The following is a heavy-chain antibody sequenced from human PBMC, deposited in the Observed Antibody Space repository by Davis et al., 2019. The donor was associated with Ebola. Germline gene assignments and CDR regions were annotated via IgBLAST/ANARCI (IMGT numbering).Heavy chain of an antibody. Sequence: ASVKVSCKASGYTFTSYAMHWVRQAPGQRLEWMGWINAGNGNTKYSQKFQGRVTITRDTSASTAYMELSSLRSEDTAVYYCARGIGGDYVSDYWGQGTLVTVSS. D-gene: IGHD4-17*01. J-gene: IGHJ4*02. CDR1: GYTFTSYA. CDR3: ARGIGGDYVSDY. V-gene: IGHV1-3*01. CDR2: INAGNGNT.